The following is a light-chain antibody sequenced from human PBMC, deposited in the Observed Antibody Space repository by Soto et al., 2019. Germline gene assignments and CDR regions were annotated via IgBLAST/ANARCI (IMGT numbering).Light chain of an antibody. V-gene: IGKV1-5*01. CDR2: DAS. J-gene: IGKJ2*01. CDR1: QSISGL. CDR3: QQYNSYWYT. Sequence: DIQMTQSPSTLSASVGDRVTITCRASQSISGLLTWYQQKPGKAPKLLIYDASSLESGVPSRFSGSGSGTEFTLTISSLQPDDFATYYCQQYNSYWYTFGQGTKLEIK.